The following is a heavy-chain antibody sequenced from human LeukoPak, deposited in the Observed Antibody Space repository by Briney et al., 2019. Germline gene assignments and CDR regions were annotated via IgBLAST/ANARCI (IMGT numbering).Heavy chain of an antibody. Sequence: GGSLRLSCAASGFTFSSYSMNWVRQAPGKGLEWVSYISSSGSTIYYADSVKGRFTISRDNAKNSLYLQMNSLRAEDTAVYYCARDSYYDSSGYYLWGQGTLVTVSS. D-gene: IGHD3-22*01. V-gene: IGHV3-48*04. J-gene: IGHJ5*02. CDR1: GFTFSSYS. CDR3: ARDSYYDSSGYYL. CDR2: ISSSGSTI.